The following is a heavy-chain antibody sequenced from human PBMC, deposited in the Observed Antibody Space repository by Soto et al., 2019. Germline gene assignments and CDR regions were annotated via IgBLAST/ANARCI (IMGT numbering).Heavy chain of an antibody. Sequence: QVHLVQSGTEVKMPGASVKVSCKASGFTFTSYAFTWVRQAPGQGLEWMGWISAYNGKTNYARNFRGRVTMTTDSSTSTVYMELGSLISDGAAVYFCARDFTGWPPDGVDSWGQGTLVSVSA. CDR3: ARDFTGWPPDGVDS. CDR2: ISAYNGKT. D-gene: IGHD3-16*01. J-gene: IGHJ4*02. CDR1: GFTFTSYA. V-gene: IGHV1-18*01.